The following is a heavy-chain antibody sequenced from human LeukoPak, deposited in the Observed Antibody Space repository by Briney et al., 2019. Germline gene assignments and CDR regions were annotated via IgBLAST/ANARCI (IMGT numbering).Heavy chain of an antibody. D-gene: IGHD3-10*01. Sequence: QTGGSLRLSCAASGFTFRAYAMHWVRQAPGKGLEWLAVISNDGTIQYYADSVKGRFTIPRDNSRNIMNLQTDSLRPEDTALYYCARAMVRGVIPYWGQGTLVTVSS. CDR3: ARAMVRGVIPY. CDR1: GFTFRAYA. V-gene: IGHV3-30*04. CDR2: ISNDGTIQ. J-gene: IGHJ4*02.